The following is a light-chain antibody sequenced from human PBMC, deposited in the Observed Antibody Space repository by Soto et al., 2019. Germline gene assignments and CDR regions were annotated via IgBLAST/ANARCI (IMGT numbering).Light chain of an antibody. Sequence: DIQLTQSPSFLSASVGDRVTITCRASQGLSSDLAWYQQKPGKAPKLLIYAASTLQSGVPSRFSGSGSGTEFTITISSLQPEDFATYYCQQLNRYPITFGQGTRLEIK. V-gene: IGKV1-9*01. J-gene: IGKJ5*01. CDR1: QGLSSD. CDR3: QQLNRYPIT. CDR2: AAS.